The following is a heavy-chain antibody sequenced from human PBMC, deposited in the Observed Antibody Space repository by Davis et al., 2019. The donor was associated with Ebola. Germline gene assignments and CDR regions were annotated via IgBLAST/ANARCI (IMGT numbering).Heavy chain of an antibody. J-gene: IGHJ4*02. CDR2: VHWSGNTT. CDR3: ARGSENWNYVDY. V-gene: IGHV3-20*04. Sequence: GESLKISCAASGFTFSTYSMSWVRQAPGKGLEWVAGVHWSGNTTNYVDSVKGRFTISRDIAKNSLYLQMNSLRDEDTAVYYCARGSENWNYVDYWGQGTLVTVSS. CDR1: GFTFSTYS. D-gene: IGHD1-1*01.